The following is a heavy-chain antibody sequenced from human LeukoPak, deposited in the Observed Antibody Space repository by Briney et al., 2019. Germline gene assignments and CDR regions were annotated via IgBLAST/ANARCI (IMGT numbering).Heavy chain of an antibody. CDR2: IYYSGST. CDR1: GGSISSSSYY. CDR3: ARGLNTLVRGASDAFDF. D-gene: IGHD3-10*01. V-gene: IGHV4-39*07. J-gene: IGHJ3*01. Sequence: PSETLSLTCTVSGGSISSSSYYWGWIRQPPGKGLEWIGSIYYSGSTYYNPSLKSRVTISVDTSKNQFSLKLSSVTAADTAVYYCARGLNTLVRGASDAFDFRGQGTMVTVSS.